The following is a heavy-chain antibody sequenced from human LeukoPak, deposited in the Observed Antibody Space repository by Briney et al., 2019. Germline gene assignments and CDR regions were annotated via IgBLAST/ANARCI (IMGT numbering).Heavy chain of an antibody. V-gene: IGHV4-4*02. CDR3: ARHVIMVRGQNWFDP. CDR1: GGSISSSNW. Sequence: SETLSLTCAVSGGSISSSNWWSWVRQPPGKGLEWIGEIYHSGSTNYNPSLKSRVTISVDKSKNQFSLKLSSVTAADTAVYYCARHVIMVRGQNWFDPWGQGTLVTVSS. J-gene: IGHJ5*02. CDR2: IYHSGST. D-gene: IGHD3-10*01.